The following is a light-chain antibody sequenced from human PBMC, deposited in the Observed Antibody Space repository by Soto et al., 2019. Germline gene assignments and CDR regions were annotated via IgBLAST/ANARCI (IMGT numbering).Light chain of an antibody. CDR2: KAS. CDR3: QQYNTYSGA. J-gene: IGKJ1*01. V-gene: IGKV1-5*03. Sequence: DIQMTQSPSTLSASVGDRVTITCRASQTISSWLAWYQQKPGKAPKVLIYKASTLKSGVPSRFSGSGSGTEFTLTISSLQPDDFATYYCQQYNTYSGAFGQGTKVDIK. CDR1: QTISSW.